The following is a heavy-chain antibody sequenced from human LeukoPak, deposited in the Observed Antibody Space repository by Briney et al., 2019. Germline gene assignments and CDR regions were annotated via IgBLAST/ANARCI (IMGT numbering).Heavy chain of an antibody. CDR3: ARNLRGSGSLHDAFDL. D-gene: IGHD3-10*01. Sequence: PSEALSLTCTVSGGSIRGSIYSWGLLRHPPGKGLVCIGTLYYVVSTFYNASLKTRVTITADTSKNHFSLILSTVTAADPAVYYCARNLRGSGSLHDAFDLWGQGTMVTVSS. V-gene: IGHV4-39*02. J-gene: IGHJ3*01. CDR1: GGSIRGSIYS. CDR2: LYYVVST.